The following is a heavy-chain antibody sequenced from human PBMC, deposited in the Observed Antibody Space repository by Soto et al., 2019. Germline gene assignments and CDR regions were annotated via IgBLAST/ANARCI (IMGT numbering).Heavy chain of an antibody. J-gene: IGHJ4*02. D-gene: IGHD3-22*01. CDR2: INAGNGNT. V-gene: IGHV1-3*01. CDR3: ARGDYYDIHNY. Sequence: QVQLVQSGAEVKKPGASVKVSCKASGYTFTNYAMHWVRQAPGQRLEWMGWINAGNGNTKYSQKFKGRVTIISDTTASTAYKELSSLRSEDTAVYYCARGDYYDIHNYWGQGTLVTVSS. CDR1: GYTFTNYA.